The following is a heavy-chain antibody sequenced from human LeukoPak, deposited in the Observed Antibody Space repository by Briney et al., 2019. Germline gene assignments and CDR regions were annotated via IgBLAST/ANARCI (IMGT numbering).Heavy chain of an antibody. CDR3: AKDAYNYASSYMDV. Sequence: GGSLRLSCAASGFTFSSYAMSWVRQAPGKGLEWVSVIYSGGSTYYADSVKGRFTISRDNSKNTLYPQMNSLRAEDTALYYCAKDAYNYASSYMDVWGKGTTVTVSS. CDR2: IYSGGST. CDR1: GFTFSSYA. V-gene: IGHV3-66*02. D-gene: IGHD5-24*01. J-gene: IGHJ6*03.